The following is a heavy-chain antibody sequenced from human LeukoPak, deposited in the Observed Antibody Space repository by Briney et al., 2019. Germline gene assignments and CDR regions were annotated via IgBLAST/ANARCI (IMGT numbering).Heavy chain of an antibody. Sequence: GGSLRLSCVVSGFSFSSYEMNWVRQAPGKGLEWVANIKQDGSEKYYVDSVKGRFTISRDNAKNSLYLQMNGLRAEDTAVYYCARETSMVRGVSPIDYWGQGTLVTVSS. J-gene: IGHJ4*02. V-gene: IGHV3-7*01. CDR3: ARETSMVRGVSPIDY. CDR1: GFSFSSYE. CDR2: IKQDGSEK. D-gene: IGHD3-10*01.